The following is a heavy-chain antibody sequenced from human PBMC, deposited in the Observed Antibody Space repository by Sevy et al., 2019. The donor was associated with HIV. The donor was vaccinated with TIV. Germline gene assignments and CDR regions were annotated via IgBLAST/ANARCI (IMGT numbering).Heavy chain of an antibody. V-gene: IGHV3-23*01. Sequence: GGSLRLSCAASGFTFSSYAMSWVRQAPGKGLEWVSAISGSGGSTYYADSVKGRFTISRDNSKNTLYLQMNSLRAGDTAVYYCAKDRLKAVAVRGYYYYYYMDVWGKGTTVTVSS. J-gene: IGHJ6*03. CDR3: AKDRLKAVAVRGYYYYYYMDV. D-gene: IGHD6-19*01. CDR1: GFTFSSYA. CDR2: ISGSGGST.